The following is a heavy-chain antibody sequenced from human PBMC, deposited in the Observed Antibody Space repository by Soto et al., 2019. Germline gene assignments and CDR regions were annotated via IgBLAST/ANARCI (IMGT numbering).Heavy chain of an antibody. CDR3: AKDKGPYYDFWSGQRWFDP. CDR2: ISHDGSKK. V-gene: IGHV3-30*18. CDR1: GFTFSTHG. Sequence: GGSLRLSCAASGFTFSTHGMHWVRQAPGKGPEWVAVISHDGSKKYYVESVEGRFSISRDNSKSIVHLQMNNVRTEDTAVYYCAKDKGPYYDFWSGQRWFDPWGQGTLVTVSS. J-gene: IGHJ5*02. D-gene: IGHD3-3*01.